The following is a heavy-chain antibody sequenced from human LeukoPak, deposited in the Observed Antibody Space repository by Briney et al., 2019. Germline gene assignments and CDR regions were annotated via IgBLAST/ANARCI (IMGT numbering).Heavy chain of an antibody. CDR3: ATIKRGSIFGYFDF. Sequence: SETLSLTCSVSGVSFSSHYWSWIRQPPGRGLEGIGYMFDSKNTKDNPSLKSRITLSAGTSKNQFSLRLNSVTAADTAVYYCATIKRGSIFGYFDFWGQGILVTVSS. CDR2: MFDSKNT. CDR1: GVSFSSHY. J-gene: IGHJ4*02. V-gene: IGHV4-59*11. D-gene: IGHD5-18*01.